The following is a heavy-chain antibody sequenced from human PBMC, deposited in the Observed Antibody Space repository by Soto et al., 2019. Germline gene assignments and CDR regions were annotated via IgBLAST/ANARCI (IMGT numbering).Heavy chain of an antibody. Sequence: GGSLRLSCAASGFTFSSYWMSWVRQAPGKGLEWVANIKQDGSEKYYVDSVKGRFTISRDNAKNSLYLQMNSLRAEDTAVYYCARDHRSIVVVVAANIWGQGTLVTVSS. J-gene: IGHJ4*02. CDR3: ARDHRSIVVVVAANI. V-gene: IGHV3-7*03. D-gene: IGHD2-15*01. CDR2: IKQDGSEK. CDR1: GFTFSSYW.